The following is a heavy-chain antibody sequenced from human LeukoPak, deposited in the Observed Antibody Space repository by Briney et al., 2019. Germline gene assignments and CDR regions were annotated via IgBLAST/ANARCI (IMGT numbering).Heavy chain of an antibody. J-gene: IGHJ4*02. V-gene: IGHV3-23*01. CDR1: GFTFSSYA. CDR3: AKLRTKYSSSPEDY. Sequence: PGGSLRLSCAASGFTFSSYAMSWVRQAPGKGLEWVSTISGVGGNTYYADSVMGRFTISRDNSKNTLYLHMNSLRAEDTAVFYCAKLRTKYSSSPEDYWGQGTLVTVSS. CDR2: ISGVGGNT. D-gene: IGHD6-13*01.